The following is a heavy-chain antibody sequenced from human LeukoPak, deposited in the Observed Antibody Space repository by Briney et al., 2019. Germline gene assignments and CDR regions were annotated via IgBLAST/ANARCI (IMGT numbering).Heavy chain of an antibody. Sequence: GGSLRLSCAASGFTFSSYAMHWVRQAPGKGLEWVAVISYDGSNKYCADSVKGRFTISRDNSKNTLYLQMNSLRAEDTAVYYCARDRRQELWFDYWGQGTLVTVSS. V-gene: IGHV3-30-3*01. CDR1: GFTFSSYA. CDR3: ARDRRQELWFDY. D-gene: IGHD5-18*01. CDR2: ISYDGSNK. J-gene: IGHJ4*02.